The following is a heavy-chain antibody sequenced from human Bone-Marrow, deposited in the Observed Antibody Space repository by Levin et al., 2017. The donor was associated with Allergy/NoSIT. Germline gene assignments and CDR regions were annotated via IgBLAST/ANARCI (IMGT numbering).Heavy chain of an antibody. J-gene: IGHJ6*03. D-gene: IGHD2-2*02. CDR2: IYTSGST. CDR3: ARVGHVRESSGTSWYSFSYYYMDV. CDR1: GGSISSGNYY. Sequence: PSETLSLTRTVSGGSISSGNYYWSWIRQPAGERLEWIGRIYTSGSTNYNPSLKSRVTISLDTSKNQFSLKLTSVTAADTAVYYCARVGHVRESSGTSWYSFSYYYMDVWGKGTTVTVSS. V-gene: IGHV4-61*02.